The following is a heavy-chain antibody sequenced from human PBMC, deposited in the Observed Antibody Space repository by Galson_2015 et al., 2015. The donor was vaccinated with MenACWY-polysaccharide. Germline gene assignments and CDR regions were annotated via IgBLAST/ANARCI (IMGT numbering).Heavy chain of an antibody. CDR3: AREGFCSGGTCYFYDY. V-gene: IGHV3-23*01. D-gene: IGHD2-15*01. J-gene: IGHJ4*02. CDR1: GFAFSNYG. Sequence: SLRLSCAASGFAFSNYGMAWVRQAPGKGLEWVSALSQTTTTYYSASVKGRFTIFRDNSKNTLDLQMNSLRVEDTAVYYCAREGFCSGGTCYFYDYWGQGILVTVSA. CDR2: LSQTTTT.